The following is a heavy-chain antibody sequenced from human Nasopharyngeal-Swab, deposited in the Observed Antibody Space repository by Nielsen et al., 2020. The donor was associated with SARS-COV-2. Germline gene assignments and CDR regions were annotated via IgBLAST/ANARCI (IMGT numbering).Heavy chain of an antibody. Sequence: GESLKISCAASGFSFNSFAMSWVRQAPGKGLEWVSGISGGGDSTHYADSVKGRFTISRDNSRKTLYLQMNSLRADDTAVYYCARGSIAVAGTFHFDYWGQGTLVTVSS. V-gene: IGHV3-23*01. J-gene: IGHJ4*02. CDR3: ARGSIAVAGTFHFDY. CDR1: GFSFNSFA. D-gene: IGHD6-19*01. CDR2: ISGGGDST.